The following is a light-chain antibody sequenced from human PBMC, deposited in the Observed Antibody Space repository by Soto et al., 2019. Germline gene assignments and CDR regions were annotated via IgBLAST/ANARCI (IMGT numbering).Light chain of an antibody. Sequence: EIVLTQAPATMSLSPLERDNLSCRASQSVSSHLAWYQQKPGQAPRLLIYDASNRATGITARFSGSGSGTDFTLTISSLEPEDFAVYYCQQRSKWLAFGGGTKVDI. CDR2: DAS. CDR3: QQRSKWLA. V-gene: IGKV3-11*01. CDR1: QSVSSH. J-gene: IGKJ4*01.